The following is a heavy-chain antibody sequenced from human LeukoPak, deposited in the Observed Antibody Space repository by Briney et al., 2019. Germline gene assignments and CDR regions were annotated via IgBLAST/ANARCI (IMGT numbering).Heavy chain of an antibody. D-gene: IGHD3-22*01. CDR2: INHSGST. Sequence: SETLSLTCAVYGGSFSGYYWSWIRQPPGKGLEWIGEINHSGSTNYNPSLKSRVTISVDTSKNQFSLTLSSLTAADTAVYYCARSPPGWYYDNSGQYYFDTWGQGALVTVSS. CDR3: ARSPPGWYYDNSGQYYFDT. CDR1: GGSFSGYY. V-gene: IGHV4-34*01. J-gene: IGHJ4*02.